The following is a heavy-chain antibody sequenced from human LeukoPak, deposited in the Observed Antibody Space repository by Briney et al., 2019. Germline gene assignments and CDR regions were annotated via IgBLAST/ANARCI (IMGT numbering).Heavy chain of an antibody. V-gene: IGHV3-23*01. CDR1: GSTFSSYG. J-gene: IGHJ4*02. D-gene: IGHD3-22*01. CDR3: AKRDDSSGYYLRYFDY. CDR2: ISGSGGST. Sequence: GGSLRLSCAASGSTFSSYGMSWVRQAPGKGLEWVSAISGSGGSTYFADSVKGRFTISRDNSKNTLYLQMNSLRAEDTAVYYCAKRDDSSGYYLRYFDYWGQGTLVTVSS.